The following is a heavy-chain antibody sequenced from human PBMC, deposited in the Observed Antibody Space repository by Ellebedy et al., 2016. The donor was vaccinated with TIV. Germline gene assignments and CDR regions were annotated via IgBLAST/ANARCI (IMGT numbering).Heavy chain of an antibody. J-gene: IGHJ4*02. CDR3: ARGEAYCGGDGYVFDY. CDR1: VGTFSSYA. V-gene: IGHV1-69*10. CDR2: IIPILGTA. D-gene: IGHD2-21*02. Sequence: AASVTVSCKASVGTFSSYAISWVRQAPGHGLEWMGRIIPILGTANYAQKFQGRVTITADKSTSTAYMELRSLRSEDTAVYYCARGEAYCGGDGYVFDYWGQGTLVTVSS.